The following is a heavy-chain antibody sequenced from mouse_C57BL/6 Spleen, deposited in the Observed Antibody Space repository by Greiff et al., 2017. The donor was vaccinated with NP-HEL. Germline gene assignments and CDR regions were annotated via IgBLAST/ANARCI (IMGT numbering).Heavy chain of an antibody. CDR3: ARGRIYYDL. CDR1: GYSFTSYY. V-gene: IGHV1-66*01. J-gene: IGHJ2*01. Sequence: QVQLQQSGPELVKPGASVKISCKASGYSFTSYYIHWVKQRPGRGLEWIGWIYPGSGNTKYNEKFKGKATLTADTSSSTAYMQLSSLTSEDSAVYYCARGRIYYDLWGQGTTLTVSS. CDR2: IYPGSGNT.